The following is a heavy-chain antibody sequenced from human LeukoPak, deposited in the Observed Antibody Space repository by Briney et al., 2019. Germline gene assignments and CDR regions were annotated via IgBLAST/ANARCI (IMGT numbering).Heavy chain of an antibody. J-gene: IGHJ3*02. Sequence: ASVKVSCKASGYTFTSYGISWVRQAPGQGLEWMGWINPNSGGTNYAQKFQGRVTMTRNTSISTAYMELSSLRSEDTAVYYCARTYYDFWSGYRAFDIWGQGTMVTVSS. D-gene: IGHD3-3*01. CDR1: GYTFTSYG. CDR3: ARTYYDFWSGYRAFDI. CDR2: INPNSGGT. V-gene: IGHV1-8*02.